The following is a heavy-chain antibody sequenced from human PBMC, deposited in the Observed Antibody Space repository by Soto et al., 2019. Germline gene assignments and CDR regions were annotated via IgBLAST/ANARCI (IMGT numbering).Heavy chain of an antibody. J-gene: IGHJ6*02. CDR1: GYTFTSYD. CDR2: MNPNSGNT. Sequence: QVQLVQSGAEVKKPVASVKVSCKASGYTFTSYDINWVRQATGQGLEWMGWMNPNSGNTGYAQKFQGRVTMTRNTSISTAYMELSSLRSEDTAMYYCARADGVGYCISTSCYAVRLNGMDVWGQGTTVTVSS. CDR3: ARADGVGYCISTSCYAVRLNGMDV. D-gene: IGHD2-2*01. V-gene: IGHV1-8*01.